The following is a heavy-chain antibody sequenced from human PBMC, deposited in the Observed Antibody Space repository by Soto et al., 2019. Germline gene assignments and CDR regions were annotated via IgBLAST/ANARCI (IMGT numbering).Heavy chain of an antibody. Sequence: PSETLSLTCAVYSGSFSGYYWSWIRQPPGKGLEWIGEINHSGSTNYNPSLKSRVTISVDTSKNQFSLKLSSVTAADTAVYYCARYRITMVRGVIHYYYYGMDVWGQGTTVTVSS. V-gene: IGHV4-34*01. CDR3: ARYRITMVRGVIHYYYYGMDV. J-gene: IGHJ6*02. D-gene: IGHD3-10*01. CDR1: SGSFSGYY. CDR2: INHSGST.